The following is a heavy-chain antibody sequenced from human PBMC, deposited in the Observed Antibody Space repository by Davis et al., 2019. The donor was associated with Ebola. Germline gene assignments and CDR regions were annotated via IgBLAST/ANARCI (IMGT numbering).Heavy chain of an antibody. CDR1: GFTFSSYW. CDR2: IKQDGSEK. D-gene: IGHD3-3*01. Sequence: GESLKISCAASGFTFSSYWMTWVRQAPGKGLEWVANIKQDGSEKYYVHSVEGRFTISRDNAKNSLYLQMNSLRADDTAVYYCANLEWVNPDYWGQGTLVSVSS. V-gene: IGHV3-7*01. J-gene: IGHJ4*02. CDR3: ANLEWVNPDY.